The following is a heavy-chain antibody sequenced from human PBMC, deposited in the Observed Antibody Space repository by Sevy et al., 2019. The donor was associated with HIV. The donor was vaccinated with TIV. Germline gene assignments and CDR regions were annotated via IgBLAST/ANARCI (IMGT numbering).Heavy chain of an antibody. Sequence: ASVKVSCKASGYTFTSYGISWVRQAPGQGLEWMGWISAYNGNTNYAQKLQGRVTMTTDTSTGPAYMELRSLRSDDTAVYYCARANRLLWFGELWNWGQGTLVTVSS. CDR3: ARANRLLWFGELWN. CDR1: GYTFTSYG. V-gene: IGHV1-18*01. D-gene: IGHD3-10*01. J-gene: IGHJ4*02. CDR2: ISAYNGNT.